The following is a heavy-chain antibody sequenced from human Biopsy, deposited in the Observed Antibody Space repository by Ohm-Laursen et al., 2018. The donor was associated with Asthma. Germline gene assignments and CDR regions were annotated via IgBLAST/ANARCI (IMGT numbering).Heavy chain of an antibody. CDR1: GFTFSSYA. J-gene: IGHJ6*02. Sequence: GSSVKVSCKPSGFTFSSYAFTWVRQAPGQGLEWLGGITPIYGITDYAQKFQGRLPITADGSTTTAYMELNSLTFEDTAVYFCARLATRYSYGRIYYSYGMDVWGQGTTVTVSS. D-gene: IGHD5-18*01. V-gene: IGHV1-69*01. CDR3: ARLATRYSYGRIYYSYGMDV. CDR2: ITPIYGIT.